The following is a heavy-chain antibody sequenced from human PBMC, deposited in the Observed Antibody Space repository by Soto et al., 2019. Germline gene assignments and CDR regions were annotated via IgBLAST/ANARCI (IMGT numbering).Heavy chain of an antibody. D-gene: IGHD3-3*01. Sequence: ASVKVSCKASGYTYTGNYMHWVRQAPKQGLEWMGWINPNSGGTNYAQKFQGWVTMTRDTSISTAYMELSRLRSDDTAVYYCARQGYDFWSGYYYYYYGMDVWGQGTTVTVSS. CDR1: GYTYTGNY. V-gene: IGHV1-2*04. J-gene: IGHJ6*02. CDR3: ARQGYDFWSGYYYYYYGMDV. CDR2: INPNSGGT.